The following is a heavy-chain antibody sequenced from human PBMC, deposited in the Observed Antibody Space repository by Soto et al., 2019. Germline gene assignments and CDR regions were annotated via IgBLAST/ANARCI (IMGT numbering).Heavy chain of an antibody. Sequence: SETLSLTCAVYGGSFSGYYWSWIRQPPGKGLEWIGEINHSGSTNYNPSLKSRVTISVDTSKNQFSLKLSSVTAADTAVYYCARAGLRGRSNYYHMDVWGKGTTVTVSS. V-gene: IGHV4-34*01. J-gene: IGHJ6*03. CDR3: ARAGLRGRSNYYHMDV. CDR1: GGSFSGYY. CDR2: INHSGST. D-gene: IGHD2-15*01.